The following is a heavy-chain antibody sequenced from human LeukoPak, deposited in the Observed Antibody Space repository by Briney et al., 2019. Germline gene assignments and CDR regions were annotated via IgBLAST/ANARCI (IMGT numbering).Heavy chain of an antibody. CDR3: ARAPYSSSFFDY. Sequence: PSETLSLTCAVYGGSFSGYYWSWIRQPPGKGLEWIGEINHSGSTNYNPSLKSRVTISVDTSKNQFSLKLSSATAADTAVYYCARAPYSSSFFDYWGQGTLVTVSS. V-gene: IGHV4-34*01. J-gene: IGHJ4*02. CDR2: INHSGST. D-gene: IGHD6-13*01. CDR1: GGSFSGYY.